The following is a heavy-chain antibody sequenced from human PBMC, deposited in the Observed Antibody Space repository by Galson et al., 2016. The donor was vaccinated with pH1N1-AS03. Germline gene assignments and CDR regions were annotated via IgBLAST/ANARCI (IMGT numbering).Heavy chain of an antibody. CDR1: GFSLTTDG. Sequence: LTLTCTFSGFSLTTDGMRVSWVRQAPGKGLEWVSAISGSGGNTFHADSVKGRFTISRDNSKNTLYLQMNSLRAEDTAVYFCAKASVAAAPSTYYYAMDVWGQGTTVTVSS. V-gene: IGHV3-23*01. CDR3: AKASVAAAPSTYYYAMDV. J-gene: IGHJ6*02. CDR2: ISGSGGNT. D-gene: IGHD2-15*01.